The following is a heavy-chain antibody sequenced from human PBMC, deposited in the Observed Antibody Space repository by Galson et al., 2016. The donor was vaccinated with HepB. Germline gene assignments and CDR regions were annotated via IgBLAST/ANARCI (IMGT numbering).Heavy chain of an antibody. CDR1: GFMFNSYW. D-gene: IGHD2-15*01. J-gene: IGHJ4*02. CDR2: IKQDGSEK. V-gene: IGHV3-7*03. Sequence: SLRLSCAASGFMFNSYWMSWVRQAPGKGLEWVANIKQDGSEKYYVDSVKGRFTISRDNAENSLYLQMNSLRAEDTALYYCAREVVAATEYYVDHWGQGTLVTVSS. CDR3: AREVVAATEYYVDH.